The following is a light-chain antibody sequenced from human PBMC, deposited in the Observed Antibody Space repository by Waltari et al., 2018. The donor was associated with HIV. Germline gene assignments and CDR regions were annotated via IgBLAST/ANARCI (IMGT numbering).Light chain of an antibody. CDR2: RNN. CDR3: AAWDDSLSGVV. Sequence: QSVLTQPPSASGTPGQRVTISWSGSSSNIGSNYVYWYQQLPGTSPKLLIYRNNQRPSGVPDRFSGSKSGTSASLASSGRRSEDEADYYCAAWDDSLSGVVFGGGTKLTVL. V-gene: IGLV1-47*01. J-gene: IGLJ2*01. CDR1: SSNIGSNY.